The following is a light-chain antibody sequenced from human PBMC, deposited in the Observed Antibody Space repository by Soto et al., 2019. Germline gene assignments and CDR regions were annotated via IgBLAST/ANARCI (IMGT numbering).Light chain of an antibody. J-gene: IGKJ4*01. CDR2: GAS. Sequence: EIVMTHSPATLSVSPGERATLSCRASQSVSSNLAWYQQKPGQAPRLLIYGASTRATGIPARFSGSGSGTEFTLTISSLQSEDFAVYSCQQYNNWPLTFGGGTKVEIK. CDR1: QSVSSN. CDR3: QQYNNWPLT. V-gene: IGKV3-15*01.